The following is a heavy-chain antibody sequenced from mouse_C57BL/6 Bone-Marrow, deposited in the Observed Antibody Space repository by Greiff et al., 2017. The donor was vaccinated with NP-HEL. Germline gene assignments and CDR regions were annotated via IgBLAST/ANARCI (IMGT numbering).Heavy chain of an antibody. CDR2: ISSGSSTI. D-gene: IGHD1-1*01. Sequence: EVKVVESGGGLVKPGGSLKLSCAASGFTFSDYGMHWVRQAPEKGLEWVAYISSGSSTIYYADTVKGRFTISRDNAKNTLFLQMTSLRSEDTAMYYCAREDITTVAYYFDYWGQGTTLTVSS. CDR3: AREDITTVAYYFDY. J-gene: IGHJ2*01. CDR1: GFTFSDYG. V-gene: IGHV5-17*01.